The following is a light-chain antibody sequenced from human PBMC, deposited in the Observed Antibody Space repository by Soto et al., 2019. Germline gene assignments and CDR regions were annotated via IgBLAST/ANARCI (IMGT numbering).Light chain of an antibody. CDR1: QSVSSSY. CDR2: GAS. V-gene: IGKV3-20*01. Sequence: EIVLTQSPATLSLSPGEGATLSCGASQSVSSSYLAWYQQKPGQAPRLLIYGASNRATDIPDRFSGGGSGTDFTLTISRLEPEDFAVYYCQQFSSYPLTFGGGTKVDIK. CDR3: QQFSSYPLT. J-gene: IGKJ4*01.